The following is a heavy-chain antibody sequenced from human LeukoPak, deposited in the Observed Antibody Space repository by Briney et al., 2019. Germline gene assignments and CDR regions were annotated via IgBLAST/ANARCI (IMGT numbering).Heavy chain of an antibody. CDR1: GGSISSYY. V-gene: IGHV4-59*01. J-gene: IGHJ4*02. D-gene: IGHD6-19*01. Sequence: PSETLSLTCTVSGGSISSYYWTWIRQPPAKGLEWIGYIYYSGSTNYNPSLKSRDTISVDTSKNQFSLKLSSVTAADTAVYYCARDSYSSGSYYFDYWPQETLVPVSS. CDR3: ARDSYSSGSYYFDY. CDR2: IYYSGST.